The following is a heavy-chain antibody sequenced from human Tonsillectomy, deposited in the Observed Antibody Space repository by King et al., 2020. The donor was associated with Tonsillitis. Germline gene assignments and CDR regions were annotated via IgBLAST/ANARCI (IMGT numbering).Heavy chain of an antibody. CDR2: ISWNSGNV. CDR3: AKDLGLELVDGMDV. J-gene: IGHJ6*02. Sequence: VQLVESGGGLVQPGRSLRLSCAASGFTFDNYAMHWVRQAPGKGLEWVSGISWNSGNVGYADSVKGRFTISRDNAKNSLYLQMNSLRVEDTALYYCAKDLGLELVDGMDVWGLGTTVTVSS. V-gene: IGHV3-9*01. D-gene: IGHD1-7*01. CDR1: GFTFDNYA.